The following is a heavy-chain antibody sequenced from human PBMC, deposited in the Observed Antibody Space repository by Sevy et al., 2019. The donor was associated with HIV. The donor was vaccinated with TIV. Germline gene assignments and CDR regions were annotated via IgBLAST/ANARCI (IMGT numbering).Heavy chain of an antibody. CDR2: MSYSGYT. V-gene: IGHV4-30-4*01. D-gene: IGHD2-21*01. CDR1: GGSVTTGNYY. Sequence: SETLSLICTVSGGSVTTGNYYWSWIRQYPGKGLEWIGYMSYSGYTYFNPSLKARATISVDKSQNHFSLRLTSVTAADTAVYYCARDPLLSPSYGTGLWGQGTTVTVSS. J-gene: IGHJ6*02. CDR3: ARDPLLSPSYGTGL.